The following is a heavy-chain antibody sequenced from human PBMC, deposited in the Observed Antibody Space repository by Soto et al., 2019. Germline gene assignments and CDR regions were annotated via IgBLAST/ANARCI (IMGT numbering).Heavy chain of an antibody. CDR3: ASTRNLYYYDSSGYYYFDY. Sequence: ETLSLTCTVSGGSISSSSYYWGWIRQPPGKGLEWIGSIYYSGSTYYNPSLKSRVTISVDTSKNQFSLKLSSVTAADTAVYYCASTRNLYYYDSSGYYYFDYWGQGTLVTVSS. D-gene: IGHD3-22*01. CDR1: GGSISSSSYY. V-gene: IGHV4-39*01. CDR2: IYYSGST. J-gene: IGHJ4*02.